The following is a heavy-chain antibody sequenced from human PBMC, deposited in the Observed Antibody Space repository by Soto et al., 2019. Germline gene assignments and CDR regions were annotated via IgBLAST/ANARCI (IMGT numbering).Heavy chain of an antibody. Sequence: EVQLLESGGGLVQPGGSLRLSCGASGFSFSSYSMTWVRQTPGRGLEWVSSISGSGGATYYADSVKGGFAISRDNSENTLFLQMNSLRVEDTALYYYTKGIIGTMIPDFWGQGTLVTVSS. V-gene: IGHV3-23*01. CDR3: TKGIIGTMIPDF. CDR2: ISGSGGAT. CDR1: GFSFSSYS. D-gene: IGHD3-22*01. J-gene: IGHJ4*02.